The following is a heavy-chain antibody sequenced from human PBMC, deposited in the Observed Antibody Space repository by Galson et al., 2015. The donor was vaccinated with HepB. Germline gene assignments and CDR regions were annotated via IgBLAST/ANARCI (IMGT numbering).Heavy chain of an antibody. CDR3: ARTRELQGAVAGTVGRFYYYYYGMDV. V-gene: IGHV2-70*11. CDR1: GFSLSTSGMC. CDR2: IDWDDDK. D-gene: IGHD6-19*01. J-gene: IGHJ6*02. Sequence: PALVKPTQTLTLTCTFSGFSLSTSGMCVSWIRQPPGKALEWLARIDWDDDKYYSTSLKTRLTISKDTSKNQVVLTMTNMDPVDTATYYCARTRELQGAVAGTVGRFYYYYYGMDVWGQGTTVTVSS.